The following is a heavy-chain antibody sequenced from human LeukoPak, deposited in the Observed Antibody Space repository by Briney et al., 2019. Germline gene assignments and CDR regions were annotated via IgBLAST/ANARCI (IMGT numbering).Heavy chain of an antibody. Sequence: PGGSLRLSCVASGFTFSSYAMYWVRQAPGKGLEWVAVISYDGSNKYYADSVKGRFTISRDNSKNTLYLQMNSLRVEDTAVYYCVRVGDGYNYYVYWGQGTLVTVSS. CDR2: ISYDGSNK. D-gene: IGHD5-24*01. V-gene: IGHV3-30*14. CDR1: GFTFSSYA. CDR3: VRVGDGYNYYVY. J-gene: IGHJ4*02.